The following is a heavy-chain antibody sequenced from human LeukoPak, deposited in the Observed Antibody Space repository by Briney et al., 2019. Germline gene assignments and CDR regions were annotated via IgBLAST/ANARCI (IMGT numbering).Heavy chain of an antibody. J-gene: IGHJ4*02. Sequence: GGSLRLSCAASGFTFSNAWMSWVRQAPGKGLEWVGRIESKTDGGTTDYAAPVKGRFTISRDDSKNTLYLQMNSLKTEDTAVYYCTTDRDSTRMALSYWGQGTLVTVSS. CDR1: GFTFSNAW. D-gene: IGHD3-22*01. CDR3: TTDRDSTRMALSY. V-gene: IGHV3-15*04. CDR2: IESKTDGGTT.